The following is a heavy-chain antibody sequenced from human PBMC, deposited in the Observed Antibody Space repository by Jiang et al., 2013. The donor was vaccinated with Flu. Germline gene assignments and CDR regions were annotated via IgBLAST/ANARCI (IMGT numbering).Heavy chain of an antibody. D-gene: IGHD4/OR15-4a*01. J-gene: IGHJ6*02. CDR1: GGSINSYY. CDR3: ARGGWKTMGGVGLDV. CDR2: MYYSGTT. Sequence: GPGLVKPSETLSLTCTVSGGSINSYYWTWIRQPPGKGLEWIGYMYYSGTTTYNPSLKSRVTISVDTSKNQFSLKLTSATAADTALYYCARGGWKTMGGVGLDVWGQGTTVTVSS. V-gene: IGHV4-59*01.